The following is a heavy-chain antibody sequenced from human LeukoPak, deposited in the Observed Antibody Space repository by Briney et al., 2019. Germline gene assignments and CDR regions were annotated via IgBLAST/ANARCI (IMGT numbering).Heavy chain of an antibody. CDR2: INPILGIA. Sequence: GASVKLSCKASRGTFSSYAISWGRQAPGQGLEWVGRINPILGIANSAQKFQGRVTITADKSTSTAYMELSSLRSEDTAVYYCARGPMVRTHLDYWGQGTLVTVSS. V-gene: IGHV1-69*04. J-gene: IGHJ4*02. D-gene: IGHD3-10*01. CDR1: RGTFSSYA. CDR3: ARGPMVRTHLDY.